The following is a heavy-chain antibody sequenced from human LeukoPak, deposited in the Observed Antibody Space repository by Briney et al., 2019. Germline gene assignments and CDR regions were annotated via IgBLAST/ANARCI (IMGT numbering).Heavy chain of an antibody. V-gene: IGHV3-15*01. CDR1: GLSFSTAW. CDR3: CTDDDGGLCH. D-gene: IGHD3-16*01. J-gene: IGHJ4*02. CDR2: IKSKSDDGTA. Sequence: AGGSLRLSCAASGLSFSTAWMGWVRQAPGKGLEWVGRIKSKSDDGTAVYTAPVKGRFTISRDDSKDTLYLQMNSLKTEDTAVYYCCTDDDGGLCHWGQGTLVTVSS.